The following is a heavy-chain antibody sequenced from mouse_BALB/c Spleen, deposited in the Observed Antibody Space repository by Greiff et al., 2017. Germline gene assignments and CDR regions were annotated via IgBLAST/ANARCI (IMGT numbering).Heavy chain of an antibody. J-gene: IGHJ4*01. Sequence: DVQLQQSGAELVKPGASVKLSCTASGFNIKDTYMHWVKQRPEQGLEWIGRIDPANGNTKYDPKFQGKATITADTSSNTAYLQLSSLTSEDTAVYYCAIYYGNYSYYYAMDYWGQGTSVTVSS. CDR1: GFNIKDTY. CDR3: AIYYGNYSYYYAMDY. D-gene: IGHD2-1*01. V-gene: IGHV14-3*02. CDR2: IDPANGNT.